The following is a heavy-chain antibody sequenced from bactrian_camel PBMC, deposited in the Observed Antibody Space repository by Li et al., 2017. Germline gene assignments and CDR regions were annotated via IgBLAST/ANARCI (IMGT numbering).Heavy chain of an antibody. J-gene: IGHJ4*01. V-gene: IGHV3S32*01. Sequence: DVQLVESGGGSVQAGGSLRLSCKVSGHSRGSNCVGWYRLPPGRAPAEREGIAAIRRDGGGTWYAASVKGRFTISRDSAKNTVYLQLNSLKSEDSALYFCARSPATLDWGRGTQVTVS. D-gene: IGHD4*01. CDR1: GHSRGSNC. CDR3: ARSPATLD. CDR2: IRRDGGGT.